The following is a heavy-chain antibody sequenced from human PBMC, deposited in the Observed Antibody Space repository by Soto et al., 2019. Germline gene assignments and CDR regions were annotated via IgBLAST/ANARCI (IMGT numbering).Heavy chain of an antibody. CDR1: GYTFTSYG. CDR3: ARVGYYESSGYYLRIDEAFDI. D-gene: IGHD3-22*01. CDR2: ISAYNGNT. V-gene: IGHV1-18*01. Sequence: ASVKVSCKASGYTFTSYGISWVRQAPGQGLEWMGWISAYNGNTNYAQKLQGRVTMTTDTSTSTAYMELRSLRSDDTAVYYCARVGYYESSGYYLRIDEAFDIWGQGTMVTVS. J-gene: IGHJ3*02.